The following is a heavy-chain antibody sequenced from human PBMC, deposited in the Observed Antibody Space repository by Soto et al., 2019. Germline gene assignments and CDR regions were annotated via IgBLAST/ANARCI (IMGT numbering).Heavy chain of an antibody. V-gene: IGHV1-69*12. J-gene: IGHJ6*04. CDR1: GGTFISYA. CDR2: IIPIVGTA. D-gene: IGHD4-17*01. Sequence: QVQLVQSGAAVKKPGSSVTVSCTASGGTFISYAISWVRQAPGQGLEWMGGIIPIVGTANYAQKFQGRVTITADESTSTAYMELSSLRSEDTAVYYCARPNDGDGYYGMDVWGRGTTFTVSS. CDR3: ARPNDGDGYYGMDV.